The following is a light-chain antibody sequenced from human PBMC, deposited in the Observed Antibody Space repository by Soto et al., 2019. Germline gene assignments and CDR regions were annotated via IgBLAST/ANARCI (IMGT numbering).Light chain of an antibody. CDR1: GSNVGGYNF. V-gene: IGLV2-14*03. CDR2: DVS. CDR3: SSYTTSSTYL. Sequence: QSALTQPASVSGSHGQSITISCTGTGSNVGGYNFVSWFQHHPGKAPQLIIFDVSSRPSGVSDRFSGSKSGNTASRTISGLQAEDEADYYCSSYTTSSTYLFGGGTKLTVL. J-gene: IGLJ2*01.